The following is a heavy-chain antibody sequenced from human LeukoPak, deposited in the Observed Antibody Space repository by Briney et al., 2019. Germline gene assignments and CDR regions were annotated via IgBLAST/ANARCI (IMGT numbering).Heavy chain of an antibody. D-gene: IGHD3-22*01. V-gene: IGHV3-23*01. CDR2: FIESGGST. Sequence: GGSLRLSCAASGFTFSRYAMSWVRQAPGKGLEWVSTFIESGGSTYYADSVKGRFTISRDNAKNSLYLQMNSLRAEDTAVYYCAREPDGYYYDSSGPWYFDYWGRGTLVTVSS. CDR1: GFTFSRYA. CDR3: AREPDGYYYDSSGPWYFDY. J-gene: IGHJ4*02.